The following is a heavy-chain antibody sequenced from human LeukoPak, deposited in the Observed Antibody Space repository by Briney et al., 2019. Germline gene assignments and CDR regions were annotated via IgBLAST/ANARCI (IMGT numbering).Heavy chain of an antibody. CDR1: GYSISSGYY. CDR3: ARRTYCSSTGCYTFDY. D-gene: IGHD2-2*02. V-gene: IGHV4-38-2*01. CDR2: IYHSGST. J-gene: IGHJ4*02. Sequence: SETLSLTCAVSGYSISSGYYWGWIRQPPGKGLGWIGSIYHSGSTYYNPSLKRRVTISVDTSKNQFSLKLSSVTAADTAVYYCARRTYCSSTGCYTFDYWGQGTLVTVSS.